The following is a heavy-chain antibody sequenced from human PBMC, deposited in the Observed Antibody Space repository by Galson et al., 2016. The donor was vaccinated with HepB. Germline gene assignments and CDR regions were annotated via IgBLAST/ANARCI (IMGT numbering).Heavy chain of an antibody. CDR1: GFTLTHYG. D-gene: IGHD3-22*01. Sequence: SLRLPYAASGFTLTHYGLHWVRQAPGKGLEWVADIWSNGNNKYYADSVRGRFSVSRDQAKNTLYMQMNSLRAEDTAVYYCARDSDTSGLHWYFDLWGRGTLVTVSS. V-gene: IGHV3-33*01. CDR3: ARDSDTSGLHWYFDL. CDR2: IWSNGNNK. J-gene: IGHJ2*01.